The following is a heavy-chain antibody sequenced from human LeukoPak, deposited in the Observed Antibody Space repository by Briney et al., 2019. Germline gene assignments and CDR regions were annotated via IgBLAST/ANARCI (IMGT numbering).Heavy chain of an antibody. Sequence: GGSLRLSCAASGFTFSSYAMSWVRQTPGKGLEWVSAISGGGDITYYADSVTGRFTTSRDNSKDTLFLQMHSLRPGDTAVYYCVREDTPATANYWGQGTLVTISS. D-gene: IGHD2-21*02. CDR3: VREDTPATANY. CDR1: GFTFSSYA. V-gene: IGHV3-23*01. J-gene: IGHJ4*02. CDR2: ISGGGDIT.